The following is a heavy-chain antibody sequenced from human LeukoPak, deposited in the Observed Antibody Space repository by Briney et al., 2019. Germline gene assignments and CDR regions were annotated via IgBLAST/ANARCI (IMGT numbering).Heavy chain of an antibody. V-gene: IGHV3-33*01. Sequence: GGSLRLSCAASGFTFTSYGMHWVRQAPGEELEWVAVIWFDGTNEKYADSVKGRFTISRDNSKNTLYLQMNSLRAEDTAVYYCARDFYGGKGYYYDYWGQGTLVTVSS. D-gene: IGHD4-23*01. J-gene: IGHJ4*02. CDR1: GFTFTSYG. CDR2: IWFDGTNE. CDR3: ARDFYGGKGYYYDY.